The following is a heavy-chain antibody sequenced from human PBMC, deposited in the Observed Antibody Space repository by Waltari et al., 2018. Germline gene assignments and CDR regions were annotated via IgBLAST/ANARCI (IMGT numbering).Heavy chain of an antibody. J-gene: IGHJ3*02. V-gene: IGHV4-31*03. CDR3: ARDGRYYYDSSGSMGDAFDI. Sequence: QVQLQESGPGLVKPSQTLFLTCTVSGGTISSGGYYWSWIRQHPGKGLEWIGYIYYSGSTYYNPSLKSRVTISVDTSKNQFSLKLSSVTAADTAVYYCARDGRYYYDSSGSMGDAFDIWGQGTMVTVSS. CDR2: IYYSGST. CDR1: GGTISSGGYY. D-gene: IGHD3-22*01.